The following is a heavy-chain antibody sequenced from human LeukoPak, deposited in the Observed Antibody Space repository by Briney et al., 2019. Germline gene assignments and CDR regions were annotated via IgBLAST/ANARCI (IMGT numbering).Heavy chain of an antibody. D-gene: IGHD3-3*01. CDR3: ARGWSGYSYYYYMDV. J-gene: IGHJ6*03. Sequence: GGSLRLSCAASGFTFDDYAMHWVRQAPGKGLEWVSLISWDGGSTYYADSVKGRFTIPRDNSKNSLYLQMNSLRAEDTALYYCARGWSGYSYYYYMDVWGKGTTVTVSS. CDR2: ISWDGGST. CDR1: GFTFDDYA. V-gene: IGHV3-43D*04.